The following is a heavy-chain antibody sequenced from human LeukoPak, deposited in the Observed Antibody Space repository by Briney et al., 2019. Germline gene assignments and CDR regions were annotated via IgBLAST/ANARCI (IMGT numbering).Heavy chain of an antibody. J-gene: IGHJ4*02. CDR1: GGSISSSNW. D-gene: IGHD3-3*01. CDR2: IYHSGNT. V-gene: IGHV4-4*02. CDR3: ARLSLKVLEWSPTKGKETHYFDY. Sequence: NPSGTLSLTCAVSGGSISSSNWWSWVRQPPGKGLEWIGEIYHSGNTNYNPSLKSRVTILEDKSKNQFSLKLSSVTAADTAVYYCARLSLKVLEWSPTKGKETHYFDYWGQGTLVTVSS.